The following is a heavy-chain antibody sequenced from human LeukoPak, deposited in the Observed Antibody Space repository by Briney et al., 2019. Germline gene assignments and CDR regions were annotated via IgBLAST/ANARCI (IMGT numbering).Heavy chain of an antibody. J-gene: IGHJ5*02. CDR3: ASWRGVVPAAMGSDWFDP. D-gene: IGHD2-2*01. V-gene: IGHV1-69*13. CDR2: IIPIFGTA. CDR1: GGTFNSYA. Sequence: ASVKVSCKASGGTFNSYAISWVRQAPGQGLEWMGGIIPIFGTANYAQKFQGRVTITADESTSIAYLELSGLRSHDTAVYYCASWRGVVPAAMGSDWFDPWGQGTLVTVSS.